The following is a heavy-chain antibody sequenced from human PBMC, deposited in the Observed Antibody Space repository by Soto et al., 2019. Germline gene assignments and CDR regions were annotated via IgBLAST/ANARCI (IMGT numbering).Heavy chain of an antibody. D-gene: IGHD5-12*01. CDR1: GFSFDAYS. CDR3: AKDGSLRYTDYDFDD. J-gene: IGHJ4*02. Sequence: EVQLVESGGVVVQPGGSLRLSCAASGFSFDAYSMHWIRQIPGKGLEWVSLITSDGGTTYYADSVKGRFAISGDNSKSCLFLHLNSVRTEDTAFYYCAKDGSLRYTDYDFDDWGQGTLVTVSS. V-gene: IGHV3-43*01. CDR2: ITSDGGTT.